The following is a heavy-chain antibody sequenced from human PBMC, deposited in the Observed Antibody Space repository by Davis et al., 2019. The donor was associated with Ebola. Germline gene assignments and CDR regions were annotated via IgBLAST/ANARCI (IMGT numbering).Heavy chain of an antibody. CDR2: IKEDGSKE. V-gene: IGHV3-7*03. Sequence: GESLKISCAASGFTFRSYWMSWVRQAPGKGLECVAHIKEDGSKEFYVDSVKGRFTISRDNAKDSLYLQMNSLRAEDTAVYYCARGSRNMDVWGQGTTVTVSS. J-gene: IGHJ6*02. CDR1: GFTFRSYW. CDR3: ARGSRNMDV.